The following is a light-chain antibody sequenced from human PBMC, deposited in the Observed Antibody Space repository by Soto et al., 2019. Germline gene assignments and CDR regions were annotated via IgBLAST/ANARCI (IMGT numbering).Light chain of an antibody. Sequence: QLVLTQSSSASASLGSSVKPTCTLSSGHSSYIIAWHQQQPGKAPRYLMKLEGSGSYNKGSGVHDRFSGSSSGADRYLNMSDLQSEDEAGDYFETWDSNIRVFGGGTKLTVL. CDR1: SGHSSYI. V-gene: IGLV4-60*03. CDR2: LEGSGSY. J-gene: IGLJ2*01. CDR3: ETWDSNIRV.